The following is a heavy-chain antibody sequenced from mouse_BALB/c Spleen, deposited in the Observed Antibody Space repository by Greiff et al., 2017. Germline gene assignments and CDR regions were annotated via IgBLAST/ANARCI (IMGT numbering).Heavy chain of an antibody. V-gene: IGHV1-9*01. CDR3: ARKGVWLRRWYFDV. CDR1: GYTFSSYW. J-gene: IGHJ1*01. CDR2: ILPGSGST. D-gene: IGHD2-2*01. Sequence: QVQLKESGAELMKPGASVKISCKATGYTFSSYWIEWVKQRPGHGLEWIGEILPGSGSTNYNEKFKGKATFTADTSSNTAYMQLSSLTSEDSAVYYCARKGVWLRRWYFDVWGAGTTVTVSS.